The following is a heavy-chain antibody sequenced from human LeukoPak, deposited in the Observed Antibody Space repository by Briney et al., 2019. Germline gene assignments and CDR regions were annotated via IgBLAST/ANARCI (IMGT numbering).Heavy chain of an antibody. V-gene: IGHV3-74*03. J-gene: IGHJ5*02. D-gene: IGHD3-10*01. CDR3: ATVCSGSWDWFDP. CDR2: INTDGSRT. Sequence: QPGGSLTLSCAASGFTFNNYWMHWVRQVPGKGLVWVARINTDGSRTTYADSVKGRFTISRDNAKDTVYLQMNSLRAEDTAVYYCATVCSGSWDWFDPWGQGTLLTVSS. CDR1: GFTFNNYW.